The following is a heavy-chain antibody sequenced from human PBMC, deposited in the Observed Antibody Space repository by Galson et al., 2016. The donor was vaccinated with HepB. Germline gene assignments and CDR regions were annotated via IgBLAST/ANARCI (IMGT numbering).Heavy chain of an antibody. CDR2: ISGSAGRK. V-gene: IGHV3-23*01. CDR3: AKDQRYMESSGWYDFDF. D-gene: IGHD6-19*01. J-gene: IGHJ4*02. Sequence: SLRLSCAASGFTFSSFAMSWVRQAPGKRLEWVAAISGSAGRKYSAGSVKGRFTISRDNSKNTLYLLMNSLRAEDTAIYYCAKDQRYMESSGWYDFDFWGQGTLVIVAS. CDR1: GFTFSSFA.